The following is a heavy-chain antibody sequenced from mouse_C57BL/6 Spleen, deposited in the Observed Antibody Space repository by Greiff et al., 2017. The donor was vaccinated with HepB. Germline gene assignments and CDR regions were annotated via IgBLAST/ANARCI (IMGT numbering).Heavy chain of an antibody. Sequence: EVQVVESGGGLVKPGGSLKLSCAASGFTFSSYAMSWVRQTPEKRLEWVATISDGGSYTYYPDNVKGRFTSSRDNAKNNLYLQMSHLKSEDTAMYYCARVSYSNVFYYWGQGTTLTVSS. J-gene: IGHJ2*01. D-gene: IGHD2-5*01. CDR1: GFTFSSYA. CDR3: ARVSYSNVFYY. V-gene: IGHV5-4*01. CDR2: ISDGGSYT.